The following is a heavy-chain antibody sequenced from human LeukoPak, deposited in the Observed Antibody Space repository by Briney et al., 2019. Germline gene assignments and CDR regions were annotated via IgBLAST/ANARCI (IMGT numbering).Heavy chain of an antibody. J-gene: IGHJ4*02. CDR1: GFTFSNYA. D-gene: IGHD3-16*01. V-gene: IGHV3-64*01. Sequence: GGSLRLSCAASGFTFSNYAMHWVRQAPGKGLEYVSAISNDGISAYYANSVKGRFTVSRDNSKNTLYLQMNSLRAEDTAVYYCARDGALDYWGQGTLVTVSS. CDR3: ARDGALDY. CDR2: ISNDGISA.